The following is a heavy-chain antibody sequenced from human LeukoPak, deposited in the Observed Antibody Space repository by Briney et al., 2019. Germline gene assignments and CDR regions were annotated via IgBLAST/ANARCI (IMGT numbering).Heavy chain of an antibody. CDR3: VKDRPCETCMPMDA. CDR1: GFTFTGYS. Sequence: GGSLRLSCAASGFTFTGYSMSWVRQAPGKGLEWVSGLGRSGENRYYATSVRGRFSISRDNSKDTVYLQMNSLRAEDTAIYYCVKDRPCETCMPMDAWGQGTTVTVSS. CDR2: LGRSGENR. V-gene: IGHV3-23*01. J-gene: IGHJ6*02. D-gene: IGHD2-2*01.